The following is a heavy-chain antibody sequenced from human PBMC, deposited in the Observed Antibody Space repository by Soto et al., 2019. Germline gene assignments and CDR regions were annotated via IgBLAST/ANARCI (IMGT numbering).Heavy chain of an antibody. D-gene: IGHD3-22*01. J-gene: IGHJ4*02. CDR2: IYHTGST. CDR1: GGSISSGGYS. Sequence: QLQLQESGSGLVKPSQTLSLTCAVSGGSISSGGYSWSWIRQPPGKGLEWIGYIYHTGSTYYNPSLESRLTISVDRSNNQFSQKLNSMTAAYTAVYYCARDEYDSSGYYGCFDYWGQGTLVTVSS. CDR3: ARDEYDSSGYYGCFDY. V-gene: IGHV4-30-2*01.